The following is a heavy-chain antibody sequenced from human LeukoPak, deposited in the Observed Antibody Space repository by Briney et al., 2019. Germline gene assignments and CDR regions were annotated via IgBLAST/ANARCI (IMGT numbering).Heavy chain of an antibody. CDR1: GFTFSSYG. J-gene: IGHJ4*02. CDR3: AKSSSGYSSSWYLGYFDY. V-gene: IGHV3-30*02. D-gene: IGHD6-13*01. CDR2: IRYDGSNK. Sequence: GGSLRLSCAASGFTFSSYGMHWVRQAPGKGLEWVAFIRYDGSNKYYADSVKGRFTISRDNSKNTLYLQMNSLRAEDTAVYYCAKSSSGYSSSWYLGYFDYWGQGTLVTVSS.